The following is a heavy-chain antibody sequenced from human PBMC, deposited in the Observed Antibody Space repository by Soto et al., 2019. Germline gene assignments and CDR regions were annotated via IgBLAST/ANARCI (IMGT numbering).Heavy chain of an antibody. CDR2: ISGSGGST. V-gene: IGHV3-23*01. J-gene: IGHJ4*02. D-gene: IGHD2-15*01. CDR3: AKVARYCSGGSCYSAPVDY. Sequence: RWDHQTKGKGLEWVSAISGSGGSTYYADSVKGRFTISRDNSKNTLYLQMNSLRAEDTAVYYCAKVARYCSGGSCYSAPVDYWGQGTLVTVSS.